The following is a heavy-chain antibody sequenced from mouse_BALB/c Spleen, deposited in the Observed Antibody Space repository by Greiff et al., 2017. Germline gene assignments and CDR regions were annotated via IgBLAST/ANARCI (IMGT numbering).Heavy chain of an antibody. CDR2: INPYNDGT. CDR3: ARWLLHWYFDV. V-gene: IGHV1-14*01. D-gene: IGHD2-3*01. J-gene: IGHJ1*01. Sequence: EVQLQESGPELVKPGASVKMSCKASGYTFTSYVMHWVKQKPGQGLEWIGYINPYNDGTKYNEKFKGKATLTSDKSSSTAYMELSSLTSEDSAVYYCARWLLHWYFDVWGAGTTVTVSS. CDR1: GYTFTSYV.